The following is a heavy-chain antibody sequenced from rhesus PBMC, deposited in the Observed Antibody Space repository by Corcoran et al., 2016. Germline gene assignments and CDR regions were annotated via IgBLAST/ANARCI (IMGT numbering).Heavy chain of an antibody. J-gene: IGHJ4*01. Sequence: QVQLQESGPGLVKPSETLSLTCAVSGGSISSNYWSWIRQPPGKGLEWIGRIYGSGGTTYYNPSLKSPVTISTDTSKNQFSLKLSSVTAADTAVYYCARTRHYYDSAEGDYWGQGVLVTVSS. CDR3: ARTRHYYDSAEGDY. CDR1: GGSISSNY. V-gene: IGHV4-160*01. D-gene: IGHD3-28*01. CDR2: IYGSGGTT.